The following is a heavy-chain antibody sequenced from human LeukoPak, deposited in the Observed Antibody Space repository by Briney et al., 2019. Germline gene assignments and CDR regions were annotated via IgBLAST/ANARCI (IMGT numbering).Heavy chain of an antibody. J-gene: IGHJ4*02. CDR1: GGSFSGYY. Sequence: PSETLSLTCAVYGGSFSGYYWSWIRQPPGKGLEWIGEINHSGSTNYNPSLKSRVTISVDTSKNQFSLKLSSVTAADTAVYYCARGPVWLGFDYWGQGTLVTVSS. D-gene: IGHD3-10*01. V-gene: IGHV4-34*01. CDR3: ARGPVWLGFDY. CDR2: INHSGST.